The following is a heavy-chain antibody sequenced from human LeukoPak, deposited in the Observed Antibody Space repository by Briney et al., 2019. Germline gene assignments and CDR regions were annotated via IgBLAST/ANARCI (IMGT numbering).Heavy chain of an antibody. CDR2: IIPIFGTA. J-gene: IGHJ3*02. CDR1: GGAFSSYA. D-gene: IGHD5-24*01. Sequence: SVTVSCKASGGAFSSYAISWVRQAPGQGLEWMGGIIPIFGTANYAQKFQGRVTITTDESTSTAYMELSSLRSEDTAVYYCARGDGYNQGAFDIWGQGTMVTVSS. CDR3: ARGDGYNQGAFDI. V-gene: IGHV1-69*05.